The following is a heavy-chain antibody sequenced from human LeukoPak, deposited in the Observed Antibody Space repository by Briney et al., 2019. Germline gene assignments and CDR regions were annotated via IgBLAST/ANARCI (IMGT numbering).Heavy chain of an antibody. Sequence: ASVKVSCKASGYTFTSYAMHWVRQAPGQRLEWMGWINAGNGNTKYSQKFQGRVTITRDTSASTAYMELSSLRSEDTAVYYCVGGYYDFWSGSLYYYYYGMDVWGQGTTVTVSS. V-gene: IGHV1-3*01. CDR2: INAGNGNT. D-gene: IGHD3-3*01. J-gene: IGHJ6*02. CDR3: VGGYYDFWSGSLYYYYYGMDV. CDR1: GYTFTSYA.